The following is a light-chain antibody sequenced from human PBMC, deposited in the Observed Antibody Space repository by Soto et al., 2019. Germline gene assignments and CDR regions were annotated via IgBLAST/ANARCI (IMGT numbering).Light chain of an antibody. CDR2: SAA. V-gene: IGKV1-39*01. Sequence: DLQMTQSPSSLSASLGDRVTITCRASQTINNYVHWYQQRPGEAPKLLMYSAANLRPGVPPRFSGSGAGTHFTLTISSLQPEDCATYYCQQSSSTPHTCGQGTIVEIK. CDR3: QQSSSTPHT. CDR1: QTINNY. J-gene: IGKJ2*01.